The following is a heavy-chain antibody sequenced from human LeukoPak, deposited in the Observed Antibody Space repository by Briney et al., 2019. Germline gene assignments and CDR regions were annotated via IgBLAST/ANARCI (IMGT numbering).Heavy chain of an antibody. CDR3: AMSSFDAFDI. CDR1: GYTFTSYA. CDR2: INAGNGNT. Sequence: ASVKVSCKASGYTFTSYAMHWVRQAPGQRLEWMGWINAGNGNTEYSQKFQGRVTITRDTSASTAYMELSSLRSEDTAVYYCAMSSFDAFDIWGQGTMVTVSS. V-gene: IGHV1-3*01. D-gene: IGHD2-15*01. J-gene: IGHJ3*02.